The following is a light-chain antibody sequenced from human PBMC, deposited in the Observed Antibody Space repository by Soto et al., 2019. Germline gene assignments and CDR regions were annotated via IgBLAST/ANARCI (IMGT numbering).Light chain of an antibody. CDR2: LNSDGSH. CDR3: QTWGTGIQV. CDR1: SGHSSYA. Sequence: QSVLTQSPFASASLGASVKLTCTLSSGHSSYAIAWHQQQPEKGPRYLMKLNSDGSHSKGDGIPDRFSGSSSGAERYLTISSLQSEDEADYYCQTWGTGIQVFGTGTKLTVL. J-gene: IGLJ1*01. V-gene: IGLV4-69*01.